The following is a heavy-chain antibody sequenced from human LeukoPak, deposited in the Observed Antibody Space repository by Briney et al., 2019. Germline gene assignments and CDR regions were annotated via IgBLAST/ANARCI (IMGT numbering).Heavy chain of an antibody. CDR1: GASISASGHF. CDR2: VYYSGST. V-gene: IGHV4-39*07. Sequence: PSETLSLTCSVSGASISASGHFWGWVRQPPGKGLEWIGTVYYSGSTYYNPSLKSRVTISVDTSKNQFSLKLSSVTAADTAVYYCARVLLTEVGLDLYYYYGMDVWGQGTTVTVSS. J-gene: IGHJ6*02. CDR3: ARVLLTEVGLDLYYYYGMDV. D-gene: IGHD2-15*01.